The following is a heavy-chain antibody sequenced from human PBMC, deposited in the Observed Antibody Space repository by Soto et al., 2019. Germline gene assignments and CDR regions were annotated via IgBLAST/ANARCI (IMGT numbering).Heavy chain of an antibody. CDR2: INAGNGNT. V-gene: IGHV1-3*01. Sequence: ASVKVSFKASGYTFTSYAMHWLRQAPGQRLEWMGWINAGNGNTKYSQKFQGRVTITRDTSASTAYMELSSLRSEDTAVYYCARDLSSSWDNYYYYYGMDVWGQGTTVTVSS. CDR3: ARDLSSSWDNYYYYYGMDV. CDR1: GYTFTSYA. D-gene: IGHD6-13*01. J-gene: IGHJ6*02.